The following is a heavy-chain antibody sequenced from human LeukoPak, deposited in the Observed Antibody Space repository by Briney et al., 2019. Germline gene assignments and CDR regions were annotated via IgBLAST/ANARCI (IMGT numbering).Heavy chain of an antibody. D-gene: IGHD3-3*01. V-gene: IGHV3-7*01. CDR3: ARGGSGWSDYSGDHYYYYYIDV. CDR2: IKQDESEK. J-gene: IGHJ6*03. CDR1: GFTFSTYW. Sequence: AGGSLRLSCAASGFTFSTYWMSWVRQAPGKGLEWVADIKQDESEKHYVDSVKGRFTISRDNAKNSLYLQMNSLRAEDTAVYYCARGGSGWSDYSGDHYYYYYIDVWGIGTTVTVSS.